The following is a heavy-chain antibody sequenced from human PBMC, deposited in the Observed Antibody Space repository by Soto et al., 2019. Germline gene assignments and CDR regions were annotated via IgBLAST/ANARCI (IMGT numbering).Heavy chain of an antibody. J-gene: IGHJ5*02. Sequence: QVQLVQSGAEVKKPGSSVKVSCKASGGTFSSYAISWVRQAPGQGLEWMGGIIPIFGTANYAQKFQGRVTITADKSTRTAYMELSSLRSEDTAVYYCARVANLYCGGDCYSGWFDPWGQGTLVTVSS. V-gene: IGHV1-69*06. D-gene: IGHD2-21*02. CDR3: ARVANLYCGGDCYSGWFDP. CDR2: IIPIFGTA. CDR1: GGTFSSYA.